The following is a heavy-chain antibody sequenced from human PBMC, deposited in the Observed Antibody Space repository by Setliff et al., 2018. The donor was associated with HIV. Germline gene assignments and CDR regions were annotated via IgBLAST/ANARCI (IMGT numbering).Heavy chain of an antibody. V-gene: IGHV4-31*03. CDR1: GDSINSGNYY. CDR2: IYYSGST. CDR3: ATSPAGEILGSRPFYFDY. J-gene: IGHJ4*02. D-gene: IGHD3-10*01. Sequence: SETLSLTCTVSGDSINSGNYYWSWTRQHPGKGLEWIGYIYYSGSTYYSPSLKSRVTISEDTSKNQFSLKMRSVTAADTAVYYCATSPAGEILGSRPFYFDYWGQGTLVTVS.